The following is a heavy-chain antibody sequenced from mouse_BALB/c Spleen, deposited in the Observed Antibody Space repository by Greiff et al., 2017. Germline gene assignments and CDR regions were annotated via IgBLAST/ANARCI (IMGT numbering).Heavy chain of an antibody. CDR2: IYPGNVNT. CDR1: GYTFTSYY. D-gene: IGHD2-4*01. J-gene: IGHJ4*01. CDR3: ARSWYDYDEGYAMDY. V-gene: IGHV1S56*01. Sequence: VQGVESGPELVKPGASVRISCKASGYTFTSYYIHWVKQRPGQGLEWIGWIYPGNVNTKYNEKFKGKATLTADKSSSTAYMQLSSLTSEDSAVYFCARSWYDYDEGYAMDYWGQGTSVTVSS.